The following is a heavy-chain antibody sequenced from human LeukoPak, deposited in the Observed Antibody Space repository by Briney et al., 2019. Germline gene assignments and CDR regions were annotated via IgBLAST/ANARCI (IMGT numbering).Heavy chain of an antibody. Sequence: GESLKISCKGSGYGINNYWIGWVRQMPGKGLEWMGIIYPADSDIRYSPSFQGQVTISADKSISTAYLQWSSLKASDTAMYYCARQEYCSGGSCYTWFDPWGQGTLVTVSS. V-gene: IGHV5-51*01. CDR1: GYGINNYW. J-gene: IGHJ5*02. CDR3: ARQEYCSGGSCYTWFDP. CDR2: IYPADSDI. D-gene: IGHD2-15*01.